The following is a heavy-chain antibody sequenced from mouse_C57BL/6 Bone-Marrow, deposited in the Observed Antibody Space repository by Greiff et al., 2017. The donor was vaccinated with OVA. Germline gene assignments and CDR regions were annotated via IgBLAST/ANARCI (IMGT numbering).Heavy chain of an antibody. V-gene: IGHV1-72*01. CDR3: ARALITTVVAKDY. CDR2: IDPNSGGT. J-gene: IGHJ2*01. Sequence: QVQLQQPGAELVKPGASVKLSCKASGYTFTSYWMHWVKQRPGRGLEWTGRIDPNSGGTKYNEKFKSKATLTVDKPSSTAYMQLSSLTSEDSAVYYCARALITTVVAKDYWGQGTTLTVSS. CDR1: GYTFTSYW. D-gene: IGHD1-1*01.